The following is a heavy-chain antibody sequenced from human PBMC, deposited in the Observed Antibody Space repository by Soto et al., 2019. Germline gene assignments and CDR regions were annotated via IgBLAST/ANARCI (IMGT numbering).Heavy chain of an antibody. CDR2: ISGSGGST. J-gene: IGHJ4*02. Sequence: EVQLLESGGGLVQPGGSLRLSCAASGFTFSSYAMSWVRQAPGKGLEWVSAISGSGGSTYYADSVKGRFTISRDNSKKKRYLQMNSLRAEDTAVYYCAKLRSYCSGGSCYSGLSDYWGQGTLVTVSS. D-gene: IGHD2-15*01. V-gene: IGHV3-23*01. CDR3: AKLRSYCSGGSCYSGLSDY. CDR1: GFTFSSYA.